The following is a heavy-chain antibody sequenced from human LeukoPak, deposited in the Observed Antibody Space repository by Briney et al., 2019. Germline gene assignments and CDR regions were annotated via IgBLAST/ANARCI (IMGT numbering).Heavy chain of an antibody. Sequence: PGGSLRPSCAASGFTFSTYGMHWVRQAPGKGLEWVAVISYDGSNKYYADSMKGRFTISRDDSKNTLFLQMNSLRPEDTAVYYCTTTPRGIGWGQGTLVTVSS. D-gene: IGHD4-23*01. J-gene: IGHJ4*02. CDR3: TTTPRGIG. CDR2: ISYDGSNK. V-gene: IGHV3-30*03. CDR1: GFTFSTYG.